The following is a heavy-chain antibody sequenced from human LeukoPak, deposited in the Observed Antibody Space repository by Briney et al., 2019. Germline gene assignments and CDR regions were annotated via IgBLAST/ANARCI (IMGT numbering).Heavy chain of an antibody. CDR1: GGSFSGYY. J-gene: IGHJ6*03. D-gene: IGHD5-18*01. CDR2: INHSGST. CDR3: ARGREDNYGFLGSLRYYYYYMDV. V-gene: IGHV4-34*01. Sequence: PSETLSLTCAVYGGSFSGYYWSWIRQPPGKGLEWIGEINHSGSTNYNPSLKSRVTISVDTSKNQFSLKLSSVTAADTAVYYCARGREDNYGFLGSLRYYYYYMDVWGKGTTVTVSS.